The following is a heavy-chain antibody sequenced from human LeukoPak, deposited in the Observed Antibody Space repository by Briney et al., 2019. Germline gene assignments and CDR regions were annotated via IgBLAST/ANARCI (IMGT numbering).Heavy chain of an antibody. V-gene: IGHV3-7*01. CDR2: IKQDGSEK. D-gene: IGHD4-17*01. Sequence: HAGGSLRLSCAASGFTFSSHWMSWVRQAPGKGLEWVANIKQDGSEKYCVDSVKGRFTISRDNAKNSLYLQMNSLRAEDTAVYYCARDRHDYGDFIDYWGQGTLVTVS. CDR3: ARDRHDYGDFIDY. J-gene: IGHJ4*02. CDR1: GFTFSSHW.